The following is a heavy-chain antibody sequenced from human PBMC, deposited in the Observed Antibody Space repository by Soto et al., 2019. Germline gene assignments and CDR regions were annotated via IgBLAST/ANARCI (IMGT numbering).Heavy chain of an antibody. CDR1: GGPFSDYA. CDR2: IIPMFGTA. V-gene: IGHV1-69*01. D-gene: IGHD3-10*01. J-gene: IGHJ4*02. Sequence: QVQLVQSGAEVKKPGSSVKVSCKVSGGPFSDYAVSWVRQAPGQGLEWMGGIIPMFGTANYPQKFQGRVTVTADEYTTTAYMALSSRRSGDTAVYYCARDLDYYGSGNYYNRMDYWGQGNLVTVSS. CDR3: ARDLDYYGSGNYYNRMDY.